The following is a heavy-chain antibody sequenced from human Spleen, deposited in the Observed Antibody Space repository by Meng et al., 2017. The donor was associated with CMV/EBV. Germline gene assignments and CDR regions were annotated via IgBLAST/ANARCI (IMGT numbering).Heavy chain of an antibody. J-gene: IGHJ4*02. D-gene: IGHD2-21*01. CDR1: GFTFSSYG. CDR2: ISGGGDNT. CDR3: ARDAGIAWPFDY. Sequence: GGSLRLSCAASGFTFSSYGMHWVRQAPGKGLDWVSTISGGGDNTHYADSVKGRFTISRDNSKDTLYLQMDSLRVEDTAVYYCARDAGIAWPFDYWGQGTPVTVSS. V-gene: IGHV3-23*01.